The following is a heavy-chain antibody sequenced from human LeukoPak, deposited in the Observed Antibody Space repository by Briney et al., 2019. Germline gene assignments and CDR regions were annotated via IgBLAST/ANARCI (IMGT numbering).Heavy chain of an antibody. D-gene: IGHD3-22*01. J-gene: IGHJ4*02. Sequence: ASVKVSCKASGYTFTSYGISWVRQAPGQGLEWMGWISGYNGHTKYAQKFQGRVTMTTDTSTSTAYMELRSLTSDDTAVFYCARGSPPRRNYDSSGYYSYYFDYWGQGTLVTVSS. CDR1: GYTFTSYG. V-gene: IGHV1-18*01. CDR2: ISGYNGHT. CDR3: ARGSPPRRNYDSSGYYSYYFDY.